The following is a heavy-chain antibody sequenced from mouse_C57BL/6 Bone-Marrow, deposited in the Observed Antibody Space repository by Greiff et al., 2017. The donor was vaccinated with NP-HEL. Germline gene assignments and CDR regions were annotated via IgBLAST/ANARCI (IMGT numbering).Heavy chain of an antibody. CDR1: GFTFSDYG. V-gene: IGHV5-17*01. Sequence: EVKLVASGGGLVKPGGSLKLSCAASGFTFSDYGMHWVRQAPEKGLEWVAYISSGSSTINYADTVKGRFTISRDNAKNTLSLQMTSLRSEDTDLYYCARTTVNDYWGQGTTLTVSS. J-gene: IGHJ2*01. CDR2: ISSGSSTI. CDR3: ARTTVNDY. D-gene: IGHD1-1*01.